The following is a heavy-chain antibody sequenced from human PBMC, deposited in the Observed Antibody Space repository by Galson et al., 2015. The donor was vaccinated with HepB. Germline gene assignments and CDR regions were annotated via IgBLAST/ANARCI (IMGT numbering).Heavy chain of an antibody. CDR1: GFTFSSYW. J-gene: IGHJ4*02. CDR2: IKEDGSEK. CDR3: ARAGARGVDY. D-gene: IGHD6-19*01. Sequence: SLRLSCAASGFTFSSYWMRWVRQAPGKGLELLANIKEDGSEKQYVDSVRGQFTISRDNAENSLYLQVNSLRAEDTAVYYCARAGARGVDYWGQGTLVTVSS. V-gene: IGHV3-7*03.